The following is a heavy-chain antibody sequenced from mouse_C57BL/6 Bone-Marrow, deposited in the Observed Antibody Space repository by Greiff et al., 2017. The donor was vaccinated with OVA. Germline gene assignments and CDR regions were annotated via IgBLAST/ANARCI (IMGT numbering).Heavy chain of an antibody. Sequence: EVQLVESGPGLVKPSQSLSLTCSVTGYSITSGYYWNWIRQFPGNKLEWMGYISYDGSNNYNPSLKNRISITRDTSKNQFFLKLNSVTTEDTATYYCARDEGLRRRFYAMDYWGQGTSVTVSS. J-gene: IGHJ4*01. CDR1: GYSITSGYY. CDR2: ISYDGSN. D-gene: IGHD2-4*01. V-gene: IGHV3-6*01. CDR3: ARDEGLRRRFYAMDY.